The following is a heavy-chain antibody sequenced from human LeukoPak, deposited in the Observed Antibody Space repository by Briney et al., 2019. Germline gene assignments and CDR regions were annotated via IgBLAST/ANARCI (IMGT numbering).Heavy chain of an antibody. J-gene: IGHJ4*02. CDR1: GGSISSSSYY. CDR2: IYYSGST. Sequence: SETLSLTCTVSGGSISSSSYYWGWIRQPPGKGLEWIGSIYYSGSTYYNPSLKSRVTISVDTSKNQFSLKLCSVTAADTAVYYCARRRYNWNDPLFDYWGQGTLVTVSS. V-gene: IGHV4-39*07. D-gene: IGHD1-1*01. CDR3: ARRRYNWNDPLFDY.